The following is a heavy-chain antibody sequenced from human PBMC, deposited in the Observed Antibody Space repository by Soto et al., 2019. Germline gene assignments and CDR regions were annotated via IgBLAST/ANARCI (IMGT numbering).Heavy chain of an antibody. D-gene: IGHD4-4*01. J-gene: IGHJ6*02. CDR3: ASIHDYSNYYDYYYYYGMDV. CDR1: GYTFTSYD. Sequence: ASVKVSCKASGYTFTSYDINWVRQATGQGLEWMGWMNPNSGNTGYAQKFQGRVAMTRNTSMSTAYMELSSLRSEDTAVYYCASIHDYSNYYDYYYYYGMDVWGQGTTVTVSS. CDR2: MNPNSGNT. V-gene: IGHV1-8*01.